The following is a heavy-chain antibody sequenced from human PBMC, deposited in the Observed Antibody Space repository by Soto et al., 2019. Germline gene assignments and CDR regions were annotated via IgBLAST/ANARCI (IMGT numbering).Heavy chain of an antibody. Sequence: GGSLRLSCGASGFTFSSHGMHWVRQAPGKGLEWVAVIRYDGSNKYYAETVKGRFTISRDNSKNTLYLQMNSLRAEDTAVYYCARGRGYSSSWSIYYFDFWGQGTQVTSPQ. D-gene: IGHD6-13*01. CDR1: GFTFSSHG. V-gene: IGHV3-33*01. J-gene: IGHJ4*02. CDR3: ARGRGYSSSWSIYYFDF. CDR2: IRYDGSNK.